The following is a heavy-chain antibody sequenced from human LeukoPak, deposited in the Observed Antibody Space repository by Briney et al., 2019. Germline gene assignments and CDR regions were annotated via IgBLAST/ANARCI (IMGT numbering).Heavy chain of an antibody. CDR3: ARSSLQRSYYFDY. CDR2: ISYDGSNK. Sequence: GGSLRLSCAASGFTFSSYAMHWVRQAPGKGLEWVAVISYDGSNKYYADSVKGRFTISRDNSKNTLYLQMNSLRAEDTAVYYCARSSLQRSYYFDYWGQGTLVTVSS. D-gene: IGHD4-11*01. CDR1: GFTFSSYA. V-gene: IGHV3-30-3*01. J-gene: IGHJ4*02.